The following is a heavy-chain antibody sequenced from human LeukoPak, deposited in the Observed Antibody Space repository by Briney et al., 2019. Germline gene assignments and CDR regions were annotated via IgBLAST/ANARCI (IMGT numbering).Heavy chain of an antibody. CDR2: VDGGASRT. D-gene: IGHD3-3*01. CDR1: TFSLSGYA. J-gene: IGHJ4*02. V-gene: IGHV3-23*01. Sequence: PGGPLRLSCAASTFSLSGYAMIWVRQAPGKGLEWVATVDGGASRTYYADSVRGRFTISRDTSDNALYLQMNNLRAADTAVYYCAKSREYFDVLSAFDSWGQGALVTVSS. CDR3: AKSREYFDVLSAFDS.